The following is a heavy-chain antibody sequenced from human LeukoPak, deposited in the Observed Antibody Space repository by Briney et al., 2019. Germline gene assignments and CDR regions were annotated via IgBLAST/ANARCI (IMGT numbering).Heavy chain of an antibody. D-gene: IGHD3-9*01. J-gene: IGHJ4*02. Sequence: GESLKISCKGSGYSFTSYWIGWERQIPGKGLEWMGIIYPGDSDTRYSPSFQGQVTISADKSISTAYLQWSSLKASDTAMYYCARQGYDILTGYYNELDYWGQGTLVTVSS. CDR1: GYSFTSYW. V-gene: IGHV5-51*01. CDR3: ARQGYDILTGYYNELDY. CDR2: IYPGDSDT.